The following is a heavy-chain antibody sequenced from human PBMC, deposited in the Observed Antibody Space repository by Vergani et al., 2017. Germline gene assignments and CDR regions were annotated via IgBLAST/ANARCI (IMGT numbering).Heavy chain of an antibody. J-gene: IGHJ6*03. CDR2: IYSDGSKT. CDR1: GFTFSTYA. V-gene: IGHV3-33*01. D-gene: IGHD2-21*01. Sequence: QVQLVESGGGVVQPGRSLRLSCTSSGFTFSTYAMHWVRQAPGKGLEWVAIIYSDGSKTYYADSVKGRFTISRDNSRNTLDLLMSSLRAEDTAIYYCVREGSYCGSTTCRNPSYVYYYHMDVWGEXP. CDR3: VREGSYCGSTTCRNPSYVYYYHMDV.